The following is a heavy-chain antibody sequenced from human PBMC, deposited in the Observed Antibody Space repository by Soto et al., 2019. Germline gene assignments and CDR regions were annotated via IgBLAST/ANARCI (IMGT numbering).Heavy chain of an antibody. Sequence: PGKGLEWIGYIYYSGITYYNPSLESRISMSVDLSKNQFSLRLTSVTAADTAVFYCATNLGYDCYDSASWLQGALVTVSS. J-gene: IGHJ5*02. CDR3: ATNLGYDCYDSAS. CDR2: IYYSGIT. D-gene: IGHD5-12*01. V-gene: IGHV4-31*02.